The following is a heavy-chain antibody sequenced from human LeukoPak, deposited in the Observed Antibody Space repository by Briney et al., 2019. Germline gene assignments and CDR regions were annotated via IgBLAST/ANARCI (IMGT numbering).Heavy chain of an antibody. Sequence: GGSLRLSCASSGFTFSSYSMNWVRQAPGKGLEWVSFISTIIYYADSVKGRFTISRDNAKNSLYLQMNSLRSEDTAVYYCARRKGPRAGYYYGMDVWGQGTTVTVSS. CDR3: ARRKGPRAGYYYGMDV. CDR1: GFTFSSYS. D-gene: IGHD3-10*01. J-gene: IGHJ6*02. V-gene: IGHV3-48*01. CDR2: ISTII.